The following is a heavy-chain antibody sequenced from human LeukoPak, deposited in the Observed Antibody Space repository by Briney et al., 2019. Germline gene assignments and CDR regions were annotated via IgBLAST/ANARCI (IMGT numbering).Heavy chain of an antibody. D-gene: IGHD2-2*01. Sequence: GRSLRLSCAASGFTFSTYGMHWVRQAPGKGLEWESFISYAGSVKYYAESVKGRFTVSRDNSKNALYLQMNSLRPEDTAVYYCAKSALAPAWRGMDVWGQGTTVTVSS. CDR2: ISYAGSVK. V-gene: IGHV3-30*18. J-gene: IGHJ6*02. CDR3: AKSALAPAWRGMDV. CDR1: GFTFSTYG.